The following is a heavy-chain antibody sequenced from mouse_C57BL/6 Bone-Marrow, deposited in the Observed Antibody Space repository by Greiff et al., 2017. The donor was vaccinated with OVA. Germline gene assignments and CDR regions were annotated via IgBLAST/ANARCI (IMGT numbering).Heavy chain of an antibody. Sequence: VQLQQSGAELVRPGASVTLSCKASGYTFTDYEMHWVKQTPVHGLEWIGAIDPETGGTAYNQKFKGKAILTADKSSSTAYMELRSLTSEDSAVYYCTRKRYYGSSSFAYWGQGTLVTVSA. V-gene: IGHV1-15*01. D-gene: IGHD1-1*01. CDR2: IDPETGGT. CDR1: GYTFTDYE. CDR3: TRKRYYGSSSFAY. J-gene: IGHJ3*01.